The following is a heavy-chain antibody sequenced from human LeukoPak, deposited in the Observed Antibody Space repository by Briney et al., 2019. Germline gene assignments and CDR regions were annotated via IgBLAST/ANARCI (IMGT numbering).Heavy chain of an antibody. Sequence: GESLKISCKGSGYSFTSYWIGWVRQMPGKGLEWMGIIYPDDSDTRYSPSFQGQVTISADKPISTAYLQWSSLKASDTAMYYCARQSRLNYYYYYMGVWGKGTTVTVSS. J-gene: IGHJ6*03. V-gene: IGHV5-51*01. CDR2: IYPDDSDT. D-gene: IGHD3-16*01. CDR3: ARQSRLNYYYYYMGV. CDR1: GYSFTSYW.